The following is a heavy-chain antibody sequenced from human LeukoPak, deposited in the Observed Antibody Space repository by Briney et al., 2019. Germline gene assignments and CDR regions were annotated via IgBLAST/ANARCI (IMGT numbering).Heavy chain of an antibody. V-gene: IGHV4-34*01. D-gene: IGHD3-10*01. CDR2: INHSGST. CDR1: GGSFSGYY. J-gene: IGHJ6*02. Sequence: SETLSLTCAVYGGSFSGYYWSWIRQPPGKGLEWIGEINHSGSTNYNPSLKSRVTISVDTSKNQFSLKLSSVTATDTAVYYCARLGAYYYGSAQKGSDGMDVWGQGTPVTVSS. CDR3: ARLGAYYYGSAQKGSDGMDV.